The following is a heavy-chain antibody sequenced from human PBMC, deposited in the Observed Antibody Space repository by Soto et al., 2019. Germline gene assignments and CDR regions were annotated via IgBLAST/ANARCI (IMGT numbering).Heavy chain of an antibody. Sequence: QVQLVQSGAEVNKPGASVKVSCKASGYMFTTYGITWVRQAPGQGLEWMGWISNYNGNTKYEQKLQGRVSMTTDTSTDKAYMELRSLRSDDTAVYYCARVPYDSIGYWSWNFDHWCQGTLVTVSS. CDR1: GYMFTTYG. CDR2: ISNYNGNT. V-gene: IGHV1-18*01. CDR3: ARVPYDSIGYWSWNFDH. J-gene: IGHJ4*02. D-gene: IGHD3-22*01.